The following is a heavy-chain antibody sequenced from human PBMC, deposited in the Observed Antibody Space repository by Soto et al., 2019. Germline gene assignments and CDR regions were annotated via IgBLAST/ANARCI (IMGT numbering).Heavy chain of an antibody. CDR3: AKDLYGNYGDAFDI. V-gene: IGHV3-9*01. CDR2: ISWNSDNI. Sequence: SLKLYCAASGCTFDDYAMHWVRQAPGKGLEWVSGISWNSDNIGYADSVKGRFTISRDNVKNSLYLQMNSLRAEDTALYYCAKDLYGNYGDAFDIWGQGTMVTVSS. J-gene: IGHJ3*02. D-gene: IGHD4-17*01. CDR1: GCTFDDYA.